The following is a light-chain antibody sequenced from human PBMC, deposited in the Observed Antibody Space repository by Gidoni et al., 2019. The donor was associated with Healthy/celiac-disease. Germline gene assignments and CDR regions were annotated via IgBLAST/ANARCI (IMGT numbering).Light chain of an antibody. Sequence: EIVLTHSPPTLSLSPGERATLSCRASQSLSSYLAWYQQKPGQAPRLLIYDASNRATGIPARFSGSGSGTDFTLTISSLEPEDFAVYYCQQRSNWPPNTFXGXTKVEIK. CDR3: QQRSNWPPNT. V-gene: IGKV3-11*01. J-gene: IGKJ4*01. CDR1: QSLSSY. CDR2: DAS.